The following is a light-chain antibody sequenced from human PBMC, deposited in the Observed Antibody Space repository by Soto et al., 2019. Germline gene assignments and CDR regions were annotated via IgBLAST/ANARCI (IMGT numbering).Light chain of an antibody. CDR1: QSVSSY. CDR3: QQRYNWQYT. Sequence: EFVLTQSPATLSLSPGDTATLSCRASQSVSSYSAWYQQKPGQAPRLLIYDTSNRATGIPARFSGSGSGTDFTLTISGLKPEDFAVYYCQQRYNWQYTCGLGTRLEIK. J-gene: IGKJ2*01. CDR2: DTS. V-gene: IGKV3-11*01.